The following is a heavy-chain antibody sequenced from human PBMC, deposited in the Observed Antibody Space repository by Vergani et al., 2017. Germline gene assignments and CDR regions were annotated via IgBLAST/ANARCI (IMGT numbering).Heavy chain of an antibody. CDR2: IYPSGST. CDR1: GYSISSGYY. D-gene: IGHD6-13*01. Sequence: QVQLQESGPGLVKPSETLSLTCAVSGYSISSGYYWGWIRQPPGKGLEWIGSIYPSGSTYYNPSLKSRVTISVDTSKNQFSLKLSSVTAADTAVYYCARRRGMGAAADIGFDYWGQGTLVTVSS. CDR3: ARRRGMGAAADIGFDY. J-gene: IGHJ4*02. V-gene: IGHV4-38-2*01.